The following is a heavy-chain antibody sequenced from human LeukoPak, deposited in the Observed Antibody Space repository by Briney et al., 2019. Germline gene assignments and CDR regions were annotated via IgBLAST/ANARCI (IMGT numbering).Heavy chain of an antibody. Sequence: GESLRISCKGPGYRFTNYWISWVRQMPGKGLEWMGRIDPSDSCTSYSPSFQGHVTISVDKSISTAYLQWSSLEASDTAMYYCARRVVVPTAGSFDPWGQGTLVIVSS. CDR1: GYRFTNYW. D-gene: IGHD2-2*01. J-gene: IGHJ5*02. CDR3: ARRVVVPTAGSFDP. CDR2: IDPSDSCT. V-gene: IGHV5-10-1*01.